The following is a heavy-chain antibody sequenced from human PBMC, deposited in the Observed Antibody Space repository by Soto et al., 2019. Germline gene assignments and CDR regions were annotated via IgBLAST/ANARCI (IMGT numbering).Heavy chain of an antibody. J-gene: IGHJ4*02. Sequence: QVQLVQSGAEVKKPGSSVKVSCTASGGTFSSYAISWVRQAPGQGLEWMGGIIPIFGTANYAQKFQGRVTITADESTSTAYMELSSLRSEDTAVYYCAGYYDSSGYYYFDYWGQGTLVTVSS. CDR3: AGYYDSSGYYYFDY. CDR2: IIPIFGTA. V-gene: IGHV1-69*01. D-gene: IGHD3-22*01. CDR1: GGTFSSYA.